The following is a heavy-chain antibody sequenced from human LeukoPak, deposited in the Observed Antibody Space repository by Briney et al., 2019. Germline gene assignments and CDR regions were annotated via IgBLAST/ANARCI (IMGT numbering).Heavy chain of an antibody. J-gene: IGHJ4*02. CDR1: GGSISSYY. D-gene: IGHD6-13*01. CDR3: ARHRAAAAVPYYFDY. Sequence: PSETLSLTCTVSGGSISSYYWSWFRQPPGKGLEWIAYIYYSGNTDYNPSLKSRVTISLDTSKNQFSPKLSSVTAADTAVYYCARHRAAAAVPYYFDYWGQGTLVTVSS. CDR2: IYYSGNT. V-gene: IGHV4-59*08.